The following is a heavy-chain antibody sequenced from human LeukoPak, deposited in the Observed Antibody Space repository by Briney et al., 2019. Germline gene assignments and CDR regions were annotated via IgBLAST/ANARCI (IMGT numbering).Heavy chain of an antibody. CDR1: GGSISSYY. Sequence: SETLSLTCTVSGGSISSYYWSWIRQPPGKGLEWIGYIYYSGSTNHNPSLKSRVTISVDTSKNQFSLKLSSVTAADTAVYYCARQNDYYDSSGYPTPGFDPWGQGTLVTVSS. J-gene: IGHJ5*02. CDR2: IYYSGST. V-gene: IGHV4-59*08. D-gene: IGHD3-22*01. CDR3: ARQNDYYDSSGYPTPGFDP.